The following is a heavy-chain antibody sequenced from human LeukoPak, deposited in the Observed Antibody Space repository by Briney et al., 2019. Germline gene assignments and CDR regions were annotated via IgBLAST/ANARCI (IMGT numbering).Heavy chain of an antibody. CDR3: ASLTVRRPKSPDY. Sequence: SETLSLTCAVYGGSFSGHYWSWIRQPPGKGLEWIGEINHSGSTNYNPSLKGRVTISVDTSKNQFSLKLSSVTAADTAVYYCASLTVRRPKSPDYWGQGTLVTVSS. D-gene: IGHD3-9*01. CDR1: GGSFSGHY. CDR2: INHSGST. V-gene: IGHV4-34*01. J-gene: IGHJ4*02.